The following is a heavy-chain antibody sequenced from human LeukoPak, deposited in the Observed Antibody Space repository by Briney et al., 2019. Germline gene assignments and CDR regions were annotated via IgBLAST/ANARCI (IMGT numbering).Heavy chain of an antibody. D-gene: IGHD5-18*01. CDR2: ISWNSGNI. Sequence: GGSLRLSCAASGFTFDDYAMHWVRQAPGKGLEWVSGISWNSGNIGYADSVKGRFTISRDNAKNSLCLQMNSLRAEDTAVYYCARDRMFAWIQHAGPEDIWGQGTMVTVSS. CDR1: GFTFDDYA. CDR3: ARDRMFAWIQHAGPEDI. J-gene: IGHJ3*02. V-gene: IGHV3-9*01.